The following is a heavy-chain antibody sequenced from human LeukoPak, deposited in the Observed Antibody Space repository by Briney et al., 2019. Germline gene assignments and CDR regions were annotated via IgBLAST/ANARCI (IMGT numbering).Heavy chain of an antibody. CDR2: IYSGGST. V-gene: IGHV3-66*04. Sequence: GGSLRLSCAASGFTFSSYAMSWVRQAPGKGLEWVSVIYSGGSTYYADSVKGRFTISRDNSKNTLYLQMNSLRAEDTAVYYCARLGIVLDYWGQGTLVTVSS. CDR1: GFTFSSYA. D-gene: IGHD2/OR15-2a*01. J-gene: IGHJ4*02. CDR3: ARLGIVLDY.